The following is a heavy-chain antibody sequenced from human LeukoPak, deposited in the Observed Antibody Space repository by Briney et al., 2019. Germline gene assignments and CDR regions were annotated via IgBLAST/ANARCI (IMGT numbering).Heavy chain of an antibody. Sequence: GGSLRLSCAASGFTFSNYWMHWVRQAPGKGLVWVSRIRSDGDTSYADSVRGRFTISRDNAKNSLNLQMNSLRAEDTAVYYCVTDRGWLQFDHWGQGALVIVSS. CDR1: GFTFSNYW. D-gene: IGHD5-24*01. V-gene: IGHV3-74*01. J-gene: IGHJ4*02. CDR2: IRSDGDT. CDR3: VTDRGWLQFDH.